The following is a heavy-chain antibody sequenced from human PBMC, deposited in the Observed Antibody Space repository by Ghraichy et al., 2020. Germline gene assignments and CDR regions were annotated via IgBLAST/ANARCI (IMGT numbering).Heavy chain of an antibody. CDR3: ARGAWIQLWPPAY. CDR2: IYYTGTT. Sequence: SETLSLTCTVSGGSVSSGNFYWNWIRQSPGKRPEWIGYIYYTGTTNYNPSLKSRVTISVDTSKNQFSLRLDSVTAADTAVYYCARGAWIQLWPPAYWGPGALVTVPS. D-gene: IGHD5-18*01. CDR1: GGSVSSGNFY. J-gene: IGHJ4*02. V-gene: IGHV4-61*01.